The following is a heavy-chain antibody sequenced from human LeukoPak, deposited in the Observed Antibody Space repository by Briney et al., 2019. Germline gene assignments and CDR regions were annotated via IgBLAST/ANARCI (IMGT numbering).Heavy chain of an antibody. CDR2: VSPYNGNT. Sequence: ASVKVSCKTSGYTFTSYGINWVRQAPGQGLEWMGWVSPYNGNTNYVQKLQGRVTMTTDTSTSTAYMELRSLRSDDTAVYYCAREESYGGLGYWGQGTLVTVSS. J-gene: IGHJ4*02. CDR1: GYTFTSYG. CDR3: AREESYGGLGY. D-gene: IGHD5-12*01. V-gene: IGHV1-18*01.